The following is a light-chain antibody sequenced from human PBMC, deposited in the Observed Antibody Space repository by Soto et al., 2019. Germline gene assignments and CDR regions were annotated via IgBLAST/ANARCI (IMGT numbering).Light chain of an antibody. V-gene: IGKV3D-15*01. CDR3: QQYNNWPPWT. J-gene: IGKJ1*01. Sequence: EVVLTQSPGTLALSRGERATLSCRASQSVSSSYLAWYQHRPGQAPRLLIFGASSGATGIPARFSGSGSGTEFTLTISSLQSEDFAVYYCQQYNNWPPWTFGQGTKVDIK. CDR1: QSVSSSY. CDR2: GAS.